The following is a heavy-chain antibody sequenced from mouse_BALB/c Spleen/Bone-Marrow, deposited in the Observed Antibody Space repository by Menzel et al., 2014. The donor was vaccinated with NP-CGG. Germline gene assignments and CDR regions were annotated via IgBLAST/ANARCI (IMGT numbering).Heavy chain of an antibody. D-gene: IGHD1-1*01. V-gene: IGHV5-6-3*01. CDR2: INNNGGST. Sequence: VKVVESGGGLVQPGGSLKLSCVASGFTFSSSGMSWVRQTPDKRLELVATINNNGGSTYYPDSVKGQFTISRDNAKNTLYLQMSSLKSEDTAMYYCARVYGWYFDVWGAGTTVTVSS. CDR3: ARVYGWYFDV. J-gene: IGHJ1*01. CDR1: GFTFSSSG.